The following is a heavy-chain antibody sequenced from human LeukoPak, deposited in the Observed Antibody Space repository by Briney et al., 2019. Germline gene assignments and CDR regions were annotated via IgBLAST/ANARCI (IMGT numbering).Heavy chain of an antibody. J-gene: IGHJ4*02. CDR3: ANNSSY. Sequence: ASVKVSCKVSGYTLTELSMHWVRQAPGKGLEWMGWMNPNSGSTGYAQKFQGRVTMTRDTAISTAYMELSSLRSDDTAVYYCANNSSYWGQGTLVTVSS. V-gene: IGHV1-2*02. CDR2: MNPNSGST. CDR1: GYTLTELS. D-gene: IGHD1-1*01.